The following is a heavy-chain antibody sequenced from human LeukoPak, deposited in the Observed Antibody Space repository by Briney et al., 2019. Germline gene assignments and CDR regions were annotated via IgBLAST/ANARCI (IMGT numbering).Heavy chain of an antibody. Sequence: GRSLRLSCAASGFTFSSYSMNWVRQAPGKGLEWVSYISSSSSAIYYADSVKGRFTISRDNAKNSLYLQMNSLRAEDTAVYYCARGNSPHFDWLLRRKYYFDYWGQGTLVTVSS. CDR2: ISSSSSAI. CDR3: ARGNSPHFDWLLRRKYYFDY. CDR1: GFTFSSYS. V-gene: IGHV3-48*01. J-gene: IGHJ4*02. D-gene: IGHD3-9*01.